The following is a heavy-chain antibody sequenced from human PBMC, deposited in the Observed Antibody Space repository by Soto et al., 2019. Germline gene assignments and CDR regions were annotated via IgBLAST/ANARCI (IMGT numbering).Heavy chain of an antibody. Sequence: QVQLVQSGAEVKKPGSSVKVSCKASGGTFSSYAISWVRQAPGQGLGWMGGIIPIFGTANYAQKFQGRVTITANESTSTAYMELSSLRSEDTAVYYCARREGRRDGYPGYFDYWGQGTLVTVSS. V-gene: IGHV1-69*12. J-gene: IGHJ4*02. CDR2: IIPIFGTA. CDR1: GGTFSSYA. CDR3: ARREGRRDGYPGYFDY. D-gene: IGHD5-12*01.